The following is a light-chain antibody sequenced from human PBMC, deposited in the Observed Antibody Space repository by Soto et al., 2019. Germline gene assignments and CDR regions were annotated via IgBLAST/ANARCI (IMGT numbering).Light chain of an antibody. CDR2: DVR. V-gene: IGLV2-14*01. CDR1: SNDVGGYDY. CDR3: SSYTGTSPQVV. J-gene: IGLJ2*01. Sequence: QSALTQPASVSGSPGQSITISCTGTSNDVGGYDYVSWFQQHPGRAPKLLIYDVRNRLSGVSNRFSGSKSGNTASLTISGLQAEDEAAYYCSSYTGTSPQVVFGGGTKLTVL.